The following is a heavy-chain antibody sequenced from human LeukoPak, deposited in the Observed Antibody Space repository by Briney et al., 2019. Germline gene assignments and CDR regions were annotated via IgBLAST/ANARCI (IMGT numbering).Heavy chain of an antibody. CDR1: GFTFRSYW. V-gene: IGHV3-74*01. D-gene: IGHD6-13*01. CDR3: AREDLIAAAGGWFDP. Sequence: GGSLRLSCAASGFTFRSYWMHWVRQAPGKGLVWVSRINSDGSSTNYADPVKGRFTISRDNAKNTLYLQMNSLRAEDTAVYYCAREDLIAAAGGWFDPWGQGTLVTASS. CDR2: INSDGSST. J-gene: IGHJ5*02.